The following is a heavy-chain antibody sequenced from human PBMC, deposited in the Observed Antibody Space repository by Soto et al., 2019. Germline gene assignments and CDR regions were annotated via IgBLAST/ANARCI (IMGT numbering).Heavy chain of an antibody. D-gene: IGHD2-2*01. Sequence: ASVKVSGKASGYTFTSYDINRVRQATGQGLEWMGWMNPNSGNTGYAQKFQGRVTMTRNTSISTAYMELSSLRSEDTAVYYCARGVRGYQLLGSRYYYYYMDVWGKGTTVTV. CDR3: ARGVRGYQLLGSRYYYYYMDV. J-gene: IGHJ6*03. CDR2: MNPNSGNT. CDR1: GYTFTSYD. V-gene: IGHV1-8*01.